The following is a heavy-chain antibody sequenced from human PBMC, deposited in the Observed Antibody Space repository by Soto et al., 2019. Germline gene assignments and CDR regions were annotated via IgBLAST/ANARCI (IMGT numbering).Heavy chain of an antibody. V-gene: IGHV3-43D*04. J-gene: IGHJ4*02. CDR1: GFTFDDYA. CDR2: ISWDGGST. Sequence: EVQLVESGGVVVQPGGSLRLSCAASGFTFDDYAMHWVRQAPGKGLVWVSLISWDGGSTYYADSVKGRFTISRDNSKNSLYLQMNSLRAEDTALYYCAKPKYSSGWYAFDYWGQGTLVTVSS. CDR3: AKPKYSSGWYAFDY. D-gene: IGHD6-19*01.